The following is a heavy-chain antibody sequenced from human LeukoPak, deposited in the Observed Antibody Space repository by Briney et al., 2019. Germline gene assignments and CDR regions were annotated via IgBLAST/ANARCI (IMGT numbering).Heavy chain of an antibody. CDR3: ARFDYYYDSSGRNYYFDY. J-gene: IGHJ4*02. CDR1: GGSSSGYY. D-gene: IGHD3-22*01. V-gene: IGHV4-34*01. Sequence: PSETLYLTCAVYGGSSSGYYWSWIRQPPGKGLEWIGEINHSGSTNYNPSLKSRVTISVDTSKNQFSLKLSSVTAADTAVYYCARFDYYYDSSGRNYYFDYWGQGALVTVSS. CDR2: INHSGST.